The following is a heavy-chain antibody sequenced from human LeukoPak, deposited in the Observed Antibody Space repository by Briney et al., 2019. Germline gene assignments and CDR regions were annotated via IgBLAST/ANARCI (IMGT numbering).Heavy chain of an antibody. CDR1: GGYFSGYY. CDR3: ATSGWNGGGGFDP. Sequence: SETLSLTCGVSGGYFSGYYWSWIRQPPGKGLEWIGEVSHSGTTNSNPSLKSRVSMSVGTSSTQFSLILTSVTAADTAVYYCATSGWNGGGGFDPWGQGTLVIVSS. J-gene: IGHJ5*02. V-gene: IGHV4-34*01. D-gene: IGHD3-16*01. CDR2: VSHSGTT.